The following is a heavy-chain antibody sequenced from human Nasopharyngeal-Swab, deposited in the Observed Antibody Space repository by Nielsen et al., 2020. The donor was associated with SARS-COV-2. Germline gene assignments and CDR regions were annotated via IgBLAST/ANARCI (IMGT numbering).Heavy chain of an antibody. CDR2: ISTSGGST. D-gene: IGHD6-13*01. CDR1: GFTFSSHA. V-gene: IGHV3-23*01. J-gene: IGHJ4*01. Sequence: GESLKISCAASGFTFSSHAMSWVRQAPGKGLEWVSGISTSGGSTYYADSVKGRFSVSRDNSKDTLYLQMNSLSAEDTAVYYCAKALSGSWYVAGDYWGQGTLVTVSS. CDR3: AKALSGSWYVAGDY.